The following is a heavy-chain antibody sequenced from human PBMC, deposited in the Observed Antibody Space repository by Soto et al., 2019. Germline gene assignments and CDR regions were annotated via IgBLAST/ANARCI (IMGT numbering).Heavy chain of an antibody. Sequence: EVQLVESGGGLIQPGGSLRLSCAASGFAVSSKYMTWVRQAPGKGLEWVSVIYGGGTTYYADSVTRRFTISRDTSKNTLYLQMKTLRAEDTAVYYCVQTTGWPGFDFWGQGTLVTVSS. J-gene: IGHJ4*02. CDR1: GFAVSSKY. V-gene: IGHV3-53*01. D-gene: IGHD6-19*01. CDR2: IYGGGTT. CDR3: VQTTGWPGFDF.